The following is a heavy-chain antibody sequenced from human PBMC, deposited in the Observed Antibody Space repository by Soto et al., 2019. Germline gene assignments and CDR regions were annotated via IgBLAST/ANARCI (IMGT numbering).Heavy chain of an antibody. CDR3: ARDWYSSGWYWFDP. CDR1: GGSISSYY. Sequence: SETLSLTCTVSGGSISSYYWSWVRQPAGKGLEWIGRIYTSGSTNYNPSLKSRVTMSVDTSKNQFSLKLSSVTAADTAVYYCARDWYSSGWYWFDPWGQGTLVTVSS. J-gene: IGHJ5*02. CDR2: IYTSGST. D-gene: IGHD6-19*01. V-gene: IGHV4-4*07.